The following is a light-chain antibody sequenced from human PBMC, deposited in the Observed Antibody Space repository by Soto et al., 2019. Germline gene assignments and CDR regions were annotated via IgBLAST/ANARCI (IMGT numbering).Light chain of an antibody. J-gene: IGLJ1*01. CDR2: EVS. CDR3: SSYTSSRAYV. CDR1: SSYVGGYNY. Sequence: QSARTQPASVSGSPGQSITISCTGTSSYVGGYNYVSWYQQQSGKAPKLMIHEVSNRPSGVSNRFSGSKSGNTASLTISGLQAEDEADYYCSSYTSSRAYVFGIGTKLTVL. V-gene: IGLV2-14*01.